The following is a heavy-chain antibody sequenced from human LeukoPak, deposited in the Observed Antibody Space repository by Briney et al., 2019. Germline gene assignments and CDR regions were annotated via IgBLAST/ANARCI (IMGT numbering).Heavy chain of an antibody. D-gene: IGHD3/OR15-3a*01. CDR2: ISSSGSTI. CDR1: GFTFSDYY. J-gene: IGHJ4*02. V-gene: IGHV3-11*01. Sequence: GGSLRLSCAASGFTFSDYYMSWIRQAPGKGLEWVSYISSSGSTIYYADSVKGRFTISRDNAKNSLYLQMNSLRAEDTALYYCAKDIGRVDFCFDYWGQGTLVTVSS. CDR3: AKDIGRVDFCFDY.